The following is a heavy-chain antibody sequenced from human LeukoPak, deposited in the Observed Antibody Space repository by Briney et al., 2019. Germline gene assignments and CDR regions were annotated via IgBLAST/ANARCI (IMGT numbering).Heavy chain of an antibody. CDR2: ISWNSGSI. J-gene: IGHJ6*02. CDR3: AKDRYCTGGRCWPQKYGMDV. D-gene: IGHD2-15*01. V-gene: IGHV3-9*01. Sequence: GRSLRLSCEASGFTFDDHAMHWVRQAPGKGLEWVSGISWNSGSIDYADSVKGRFSISRDNAKNSLYLQMNSLRPEDTALYYCAKDRYCTGGRCWPQKYGMDVWGQGTTVTVSS. CDR1: GFTFDDHA.